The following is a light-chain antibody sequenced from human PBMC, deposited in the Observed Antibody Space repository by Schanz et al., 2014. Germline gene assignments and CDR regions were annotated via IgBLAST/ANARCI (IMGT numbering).Light chain of an antibody. CDR1: QTLRSNS. J-gene: IGKJ5*01. Sequence: EIVLTQSPGTLSLSPGERATLSCRASQTLRSNSVAWYQQRPGQAPRLLMFDASNRATGIPDRFSGSGSGTPFTLTITRLEPEDFATYYCQQSHSNPITFAQGTRLEIK. CDR2: DAS. V-gene: IGKV3D-20*02. CDR3: QQSHSNPIT.